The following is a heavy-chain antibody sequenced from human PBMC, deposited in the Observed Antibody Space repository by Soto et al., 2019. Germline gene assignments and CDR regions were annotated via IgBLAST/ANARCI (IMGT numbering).Heavy chain of an antibody. D-gene: IGHD4-17*01. Sequence: QVQLVQSGAEVKKPGASVKVSCKASGYTFTSYDINSVRQATGQGLEWMGWMNPNSGNTGYAQKFQGRVTMTRNTSISTAYMELSSLRSEDTAVYYCARPIRAVTSRLGMDVWGQGTTVTVSS. J-gene: IGHJ6*02. CDR2: MNPNSGNT. V-gene: IGHV1-8*01. CDR1: GYTFTSYD. CDR3: ARPIRAVTSRLGMDV.